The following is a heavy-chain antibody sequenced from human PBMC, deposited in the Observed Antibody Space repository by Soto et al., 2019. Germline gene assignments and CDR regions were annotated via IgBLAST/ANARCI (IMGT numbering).Heavy chain of an antibody. V-gene: IGHV4-31*03. CDR1: GGSIXSGGYY. CDR2: INYSGST. Sequence: SETLSLTCTVSGGSIXSGGYYWSWIRQHPGKGLEWIGYINYSGSTNYNPSLKSRVTISVDTSKNQFSLKLSSVTAADTAVYYCARDINIVVAHRYYYGMDVWGQGTTVTVSS. D-gene: IGHD2-15*01. J-gene: IGHJ6*02. CDR3: ARDINIVVAHRYYYGMDV.